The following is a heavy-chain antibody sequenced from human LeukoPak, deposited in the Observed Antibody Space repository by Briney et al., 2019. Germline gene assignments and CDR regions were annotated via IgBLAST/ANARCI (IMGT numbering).Heavy chain of an antibody. J-gene: IGHJ4*02. V-gene: IGHV3-15*07. CDR2: IASKTDGGAT. Sequence: PGGSLKLSCSASGLTVTNAWMNWVRQAPGEGLDWVGRIASKTDGGATDYAAPVKGRFTISRDDSKNTLNLQMNSLKTEDTAVYYCTTGIRGDWGQGTLVTVSS. CDR1: GLTVTNAW. CDR3: TTGIRGD. D-gene: IGHD3-10*01.